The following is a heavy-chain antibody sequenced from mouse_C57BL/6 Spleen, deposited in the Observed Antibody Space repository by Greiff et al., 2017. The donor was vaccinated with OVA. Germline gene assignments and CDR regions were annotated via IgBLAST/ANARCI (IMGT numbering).Heavy chain of an antibody. V-gene: IGHV1-64*01. D-gene: IGHD4-1*01. Sequence: VQLQQPGAELVKPGASVKLSCKASGYTFTSYWMHWVKQRPGQGLEWIGMIHPNSGSTNYNEKFKSKATLTVDKSSSTAYMQLSSLTSEDSAVYYCARGAGTPGGYYFDYWGQGTTLTVSS. J-gene: IGHJ2*01. CDR2: IHPNSGST. CDR1: GYTFTSYW. CDR3: ARGAGTPGGYYFDY.